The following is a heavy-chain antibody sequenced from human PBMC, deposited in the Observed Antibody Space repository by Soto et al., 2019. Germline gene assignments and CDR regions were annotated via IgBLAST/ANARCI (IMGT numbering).Heavy chain of an antibody. CDR2: ISGSGGST. Sequence: EVQLLESGGGLVQPGGSLRLSCAASGFTFSSYAMSWVRQAPGKGLEWVSAISGSGGSTYYADSVKGRFTISRDNSKNTLYLQMNSLRAEDTAGYYCAKGGLLWFGELFGFDYWGQGTLVTVSS. CDR3: AKGGLLWFGELFGFDY. J-gene: IGHJ4*02. CDR1: GFTFSSYA. D-gene: IGHD3-10*01. V-gene: IGHV3-23*01.